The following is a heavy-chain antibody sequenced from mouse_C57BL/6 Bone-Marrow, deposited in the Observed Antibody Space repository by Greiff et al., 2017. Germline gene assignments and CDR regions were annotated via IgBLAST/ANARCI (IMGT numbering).Heavy chain of an antibody. Sequence: EVKLMESEGGLVQPGSSMKLSCTASGFTFSDYYMAWVRQVPEKGLEWVANINYDGSSTYYLDSLKSRFIISRDNAKNILYLQMSSLKSEDTATYYCARYPLHLGYFDVWGTGTTVTVSS. D-gene: IGHD2-10*01. CDR1: GFTFSDYY. CDR2: INYDGSST. J-gene: IGHJ1*03. CDR3: ARYPLHLGYFDV. V-gene: IGHV5-16*01.